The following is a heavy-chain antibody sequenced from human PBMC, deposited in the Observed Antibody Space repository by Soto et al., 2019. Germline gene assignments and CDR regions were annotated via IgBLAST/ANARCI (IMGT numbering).Heavy chain of an antibody. D-gene: IGHD6-13*01. J-gene: IGHJ3*02. CDR3: ARDRGIAAAGTLHDAFDI. CDR2: INPNSGGT. V-gene: IGHV1-2*04. Sequence: EXSVKVSCKASVYTFTGYYMHWVRQAPGQGLEWMGWINPNSGGTNYAQKFQGWVTMTRDTSISTAYMELSRLRSDDTAVYYCARDRGIAAAGTLHDAFDIWGQGTMVTVSS. CDR1: VYTFTGYY.